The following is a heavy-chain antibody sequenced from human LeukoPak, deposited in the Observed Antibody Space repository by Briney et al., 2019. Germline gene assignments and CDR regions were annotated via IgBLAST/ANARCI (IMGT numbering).Heavy chain of an antibody. V-gene: IGHV1-2*02. Sequence: ASVKVSCKASGYTFTGYYMHWVRQAPGQGLEWMGWINPNSGGTNYAQKFQGRVTMTRDTSISTAYMELSRLRSDDTAVYYCARGLEKKPAGYYYSRDVWGKGPRVTVSS. CDR1: GYTFTGYY. CDR3: ARGLEKKPAGYYYSRDV. J-gene: IGHJ6*03. D-gene: IGHD3-3*01. CDR2: INPNSGGT.